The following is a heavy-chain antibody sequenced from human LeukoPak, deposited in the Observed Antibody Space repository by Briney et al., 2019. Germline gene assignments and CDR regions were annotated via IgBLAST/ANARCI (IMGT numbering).Heavy chain of an antibody. V-gene: IGHV3-15*01. D-gene: IGHD2-2*01. CDR1: GFTFSNAW. J-gene: IGHJ4*02. CDR2: IKSKTDGGTT. Sequence: GGSLRLSCAASGFTFSNAWMSWVRQSPGKGREWVGRIKSKTDGGTTDYAAPVKARFTISRADSKNTLYLQMNSLKTEDTAVYYCTTESLWVPAAPDYWGQGTLVTVSS. CDR3: TTESLWVPAAPDY.